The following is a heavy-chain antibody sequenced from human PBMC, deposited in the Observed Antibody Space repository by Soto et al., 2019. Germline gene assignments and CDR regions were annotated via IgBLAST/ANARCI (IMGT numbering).Heavy chain of an antibody. Sequence: GASVKVSCKASGYTFTGYYMHWVRQAPGQGLEWIGWINPNSGGTNYAQKFQGRVTMTRDTSISTAYMELSRLRSDDTAVYYCARETTVTTLFDYWGQGALVTVSS. CDR1: GYTFTGYY. D-gene: IGHD4-17*01. J-gene: IGHJ4*02. V-gene: IGHV1-2*02. CDR3: ARETTVTTLFDY. CDR2: INPNSGGT.